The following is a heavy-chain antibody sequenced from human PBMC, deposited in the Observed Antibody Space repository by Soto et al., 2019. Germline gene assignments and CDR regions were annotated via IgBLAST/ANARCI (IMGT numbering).Heavy chain of an antibody. CDR3: AREIVTAGGNNYFDP. D-gene: IGHD2-21*02. V-gene: IGHV4-4*01. Sequence: RSLTCGVSGGTVASSHWWSWVRQSPGGGLEWIGNVYHTGDTNFNPSLQSRVTISVDKSNNQFSLRLNSLTAADTAVYFCAREIVTAGGNNYFDPWGPGTLVTVSS. J-gene: IGHJ5*02. CDR1: GGTVASSHW. CDR2: VYHTGDT.